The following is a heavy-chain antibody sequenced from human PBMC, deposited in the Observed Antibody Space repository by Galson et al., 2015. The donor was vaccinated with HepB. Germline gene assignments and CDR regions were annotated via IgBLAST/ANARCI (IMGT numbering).Heavy chain of an antibody. CDR1: GYTFSSYS. Sequence: SVKVSCKASGYTFSSYSIDWVRQAPGRGLEWVGWISPYNRDINYARKVQGRVTMTTDTSTNTAYMELRSLRSDDTAVYYCARGSLVAVVAGTQNNWFDPWGQGTLVTVSS. CDR3: ARGSLVAVVAGTQNNWFDP. CDR2: ISPYNRDI. V-gene: IGHV1-18*01. J-gene: IGHJ5*02. D-gene: IGHD2-15*01.